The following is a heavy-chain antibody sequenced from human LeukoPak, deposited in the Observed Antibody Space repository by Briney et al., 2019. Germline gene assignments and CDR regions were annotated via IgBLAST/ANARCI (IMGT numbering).Heavy chain of an antibody. J-gene: IGHJ5*02. CDR1: GGSISSSSYY. CDR3: ARVDGSCSGGSCPSGNWFDP. CDR2: IYYSGST. D-gene: IGHD2-15*01. V-gene: IGHV4-39*07. Sequence: SETLSLTCTVSGGSISSSSYYWGWIRQPPGKGLEWIGSIYYSGSTYYNPSLKSRVTISVDTSKNQFSLKLNSVTAADTAVYYCARVDGSCSGGSCPSGNWFDPWGQGTLVTVSS.